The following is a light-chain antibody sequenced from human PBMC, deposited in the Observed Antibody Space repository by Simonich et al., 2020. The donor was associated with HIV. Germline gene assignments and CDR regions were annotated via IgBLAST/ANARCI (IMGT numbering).Light chain of an antibody. CDR3: ETWDSNTWV. CDR2: LEGSGSY. Sequence: QPVLTQSSSASASLGSSVKLTCTLSSGHSSYIIAWHHQQPGKAPRYLMKLEGSGSYNKGSGGPDRFSGSSSGADRYLTITNLQSEDEADYYCETWDSNTWVFGGGTKLTVL. J-gene: IGLJ3*02. V-gene: IGLV4-60*03. CDR1: SGHSSYI.